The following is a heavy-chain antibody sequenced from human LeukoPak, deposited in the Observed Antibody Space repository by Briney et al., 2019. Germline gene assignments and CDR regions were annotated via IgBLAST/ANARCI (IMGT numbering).Heavy chain of an antibody. D-gene: IGHD1-26*01. CDR1: GYSFTSQD. CDR2: INPGNGDT. V-gene: IGHV1-3*01. J-gene: IGHJ6*03. CDR3: ARGVWELLEDYYYYYMDV. Sequence: ASVKVSCKTSGYSFTSQDMHWVRQAPGQSLEWMGCINPGNGDTKYSQEFRGRVTITRDTSATTAYMELRSLRSDDTAVYYCARGVWELLEDYYYYYMDVWGKGTTVTISS.